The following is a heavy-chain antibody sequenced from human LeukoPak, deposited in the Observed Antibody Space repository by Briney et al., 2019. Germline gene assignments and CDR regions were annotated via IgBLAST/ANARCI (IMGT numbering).Heavy chain of an antibody. Sequence: PGGSLRLSCAASGFTVSSNYMSWVRQAPGKGLEWVSVIYSGGSTYYADSVKGRFTISRDNSKNTLYLQMNSLRAEDTAVYYCARGGGMATVVTGAFDIWGQGTMVTVSS. D-gene: IGHD4-23*01. CDR2: IYSGGST. J-gene: IGHJ3*02. CDR3: ARGGGMATVVTGAFDI. V-gene: IGHV3-66*01. CDR1: GFTVSSNY.